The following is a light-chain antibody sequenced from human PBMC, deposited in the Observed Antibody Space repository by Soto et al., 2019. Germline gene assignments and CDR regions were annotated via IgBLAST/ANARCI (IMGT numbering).Light chain of an antibody. Sequence: DIVLTQFPATLSLSPGERATLSCRASQRVISYLAWYQQKPGQAPRLLIYDISNRATGIPARFICSGSGTDFTLSISSLEPEDSAVYYCQQRRAWPRNTFGQGTKLEIK. CDR3: QQRRAWPRNT. J-gene: IGKJ2*01. CDR1: QRVISY. V-gene: IGKV3-11*01. CDR2: DIS.